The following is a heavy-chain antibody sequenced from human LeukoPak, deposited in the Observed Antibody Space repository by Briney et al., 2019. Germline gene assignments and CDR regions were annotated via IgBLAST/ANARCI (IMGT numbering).Heavy chain of an antibody. CDR3: AKYHGTNVYDPFDY. CDR2: ISNGGAGT. D-gene: IGHD2-8*01. Sequence: GGSLRLSCAASGFNFRSHAMSWVRQAPGKGLEWVSVISNGGAGTYYADSVKGRFTISRDNSKSTLYLQMSSLRAEDTAVYYCAKYHGTNVYDPFDYWGQGTLVTVSS. CDR1: GFNFRSHA. V-gene: IGHV3-23*01. J-gene: IGHJ4*02.